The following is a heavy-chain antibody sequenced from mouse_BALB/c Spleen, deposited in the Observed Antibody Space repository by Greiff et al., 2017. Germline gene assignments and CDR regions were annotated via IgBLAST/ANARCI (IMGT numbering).Heavy chain of an antibody. CDR1: GYTFTSYY. Sequence: QVQLQQPGAELVKPGASVKLSCKASGYTFTSYYMYWVKQRPGQGLEWIGGINPSNGGTNFNEKFKSKATLTVDKSSSTAYMQLSSLTSEDSAVYYCTRGEVLFAYWGQVTLVTVSA. V-gene: IGHV1S81*02. J-gene: IGHJ3*01. CDR2: INPSNGGT. D-gene: IGHD2-14*01. CDR3: TRGEVLFAY.